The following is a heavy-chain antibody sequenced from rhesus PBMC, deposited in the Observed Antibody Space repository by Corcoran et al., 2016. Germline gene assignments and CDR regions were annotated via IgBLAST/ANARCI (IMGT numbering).Heavy chain of an antibody. CDR3: AKELIAAAGIEY. V-gene: IGHV5-2*01. CDR2: IDPSDSDT. D-gene: IGHD6-25*01. Sequence: EVQLVQSGAEVKRTGESLKISCQTSGYSFTSYWNRLVRQMPGKGLEWMGAIDPSDSDTRYSPSFQGQVTISADKSISTAYLQWSSLKASDSATYYCAKELIAAAGIEYWGQGVLVTVSS. J-gene: IGHJ4*01. CDR1: GYSFTSYW.